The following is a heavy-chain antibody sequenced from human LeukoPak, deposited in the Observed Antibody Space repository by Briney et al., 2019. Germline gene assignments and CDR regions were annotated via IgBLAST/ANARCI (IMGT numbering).Heavy chain of an antibody. D-gene: IGHD5-24*01. CDR2: IYYSGST. Sequence: KPSETLSLTCAVYGGSFSGYYWSWIRQPPGKGLEWIGYIYYSGSTNYNPSLKSRVTISVDTSKNQFSLKLSSVTAADTAVYYCARPEMATIDDAFNIWGQGTMVTVSS. CDR1: GGSFSGYY. CDR3: ARPEMATIDDAFNI. V-gene: IGHV4-59*12. J-gene: IGHJ3*02.